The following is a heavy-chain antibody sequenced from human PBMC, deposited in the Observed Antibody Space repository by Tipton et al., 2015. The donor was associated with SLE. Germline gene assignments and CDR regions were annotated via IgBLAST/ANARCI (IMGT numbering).Heavy chain of an antibody. D-gene: IGHD1-14*01. J-gene: IGHJ4*02. Sequence: TLSLTCAVSGYSISSGYYWGWIRQPPGKGLEWIGSIYHSGSTYYNPSLKSRVTISVDASKNQFSLKLSSVTAADTAVYYCARAPQLTRYFDYWGQGTLVTVSS. CDR2: IYHSGST. CDR3: ARAPQLTRYFDY. CDR1: GYSISSGYY. V-gene: IGHV4-38-2*01.